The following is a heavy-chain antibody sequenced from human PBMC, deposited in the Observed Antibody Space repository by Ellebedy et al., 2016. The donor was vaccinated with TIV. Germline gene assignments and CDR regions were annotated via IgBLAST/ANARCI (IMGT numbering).Heavy chain of an antibody. J-gene: IGHJ4*02. CDR2: IYSSGST. CDR3: ARLYGDYYFDY. CDR1: GGSISNHY. Sequence: MPSETLSLTCSVSGGSISNHYWSWIRQPAGKGLEWIGRIYSSGSTNDNPSLKSRLTMSVDTSRNQFSLKLSSVTAADTAVYYCARLYGDYYFDYWGQGTLVTVSS. D-gene: IGHD4-17*01. V-gene: IGHV4-4*07.